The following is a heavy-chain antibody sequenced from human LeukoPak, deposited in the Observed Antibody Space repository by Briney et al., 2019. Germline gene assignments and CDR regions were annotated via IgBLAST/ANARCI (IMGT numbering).Heavy chain of an antibody. D-gene: IGHD2-15*01. CDR1: DGPIRSHY. V-gene: IGHV4-59*11. J-gene: IGHJ6*03. Sequence: PSETLSLTCTVSDGPIRSHYWTWIRQSPLKGLEWIGDISNSGSTKYNPSLKSRVTISIGTSKSQFSLRLTSVTAADTAVYYCGRDALVGYFSYYYIDVWGKGTTVTVSS. CDR3: GRDALVGYFSYYYIDV. CDR2: ISNSGST.